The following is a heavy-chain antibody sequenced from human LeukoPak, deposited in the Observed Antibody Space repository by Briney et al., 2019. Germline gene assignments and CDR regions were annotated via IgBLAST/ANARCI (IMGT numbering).Heavy chain of an antibody. CDR1: GVTFSSYA. V-gene: IGHV1-69*13. CDR3: ARLGVSSSWYVGWFDP. D-gene: IGHD6-13*01. CDR2: IIPFFGAA. J-gene: IGHJ5*02. Sequence: GASVKVSCKTSGVTFSSYAISWVRQAPGPGLEWMGGIIPFFGAANYAEKFQGRVTITADESTNTAYMELSSLRSEDTAVYYCARLGVSSSWYVGWFDPWGQGTLVTVSS.